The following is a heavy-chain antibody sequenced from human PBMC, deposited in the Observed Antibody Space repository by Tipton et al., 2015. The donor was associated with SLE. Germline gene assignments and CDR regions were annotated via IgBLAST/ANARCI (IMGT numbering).Heavy chain of an antibody. D-gene: IGHD4-17*01. CDR2: IYSGGST. Sequence: AASGFTVSSNYMSWVRQAPGKGLEWVSVIYSGGSTYYADSVKGRFTISRHNSKNTLYLQMNSLRAEDTAVYYCARVGMTTVTTREGAFDIWGQGTMVTVSS. J-gene: IGHJ3*02. CDR1: GFTVSSNY. V-gene: IGHV3-53*04. CDR3: ARVGMTTVTTREGAFDI.